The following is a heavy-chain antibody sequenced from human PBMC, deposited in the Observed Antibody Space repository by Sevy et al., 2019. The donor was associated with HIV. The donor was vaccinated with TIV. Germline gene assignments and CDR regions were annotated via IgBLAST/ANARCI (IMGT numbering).Heavy chain of an antibody. Sequence: SETLSLTCAVSGGSIRSSHWWSWIRQPPGKGLEWIASISYSGNTYYNPSLKSRTTMSIDTSKNQFFLTLNSVTAPDAAVYYCARSNPYYDFWSGYMTSGYFDFWGPGTLVTVSS. V-gene: IGHV4-39*01. D-gene: IGHD3-3*01. CDR3: ARSNPYYDFWSGYMTSGYFDF. CDR1: GGSIRSSHW. CDR2: ISYSGNT. J-gene: IGHJ4*02.